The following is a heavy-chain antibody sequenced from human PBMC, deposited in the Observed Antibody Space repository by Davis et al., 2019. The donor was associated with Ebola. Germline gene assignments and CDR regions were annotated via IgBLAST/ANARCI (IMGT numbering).Heavy chain of an antibody. J-gene: IGHJ4*02. D-gene: IGHD3-10*01. CDR1: AFTFSDYA. Sequence: PGGSLRLSCAASAFTFSDYAMHWVRQPGKGLEWVAVISYDGSKTYYEGSVKGRFTISRDNSKNTLYLQMSSLRLEDTAVYFCAKDDKFASVGPRGVDHWGQGTQLIVSS. CDR2: ISYDGSKT. V-gene: IGHV3-30*04. CDR3: AKDDKFASVGPRGVDH.